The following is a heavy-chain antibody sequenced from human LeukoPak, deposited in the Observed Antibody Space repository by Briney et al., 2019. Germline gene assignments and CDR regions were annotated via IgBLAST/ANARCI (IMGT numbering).Heavy chain of an antibody. V-gene: IGHV3-30-3*01. CDR1: GFTFSSYA. CDR2: ISYDGSNK. J-gene: IGHJ4*02. D-gene: IGHD3-10*01. CDR3: ASPRGFFDY. Sequence: GGSLRLSCAASGFTFSSYAMHWVRQAPGKGLEWVAVISYDGSNKYYADSVKGRFTISRDNSKNTLYLQMNSLRAEDTAVYYCASPRGFFDYWGQGTLVTVSS.